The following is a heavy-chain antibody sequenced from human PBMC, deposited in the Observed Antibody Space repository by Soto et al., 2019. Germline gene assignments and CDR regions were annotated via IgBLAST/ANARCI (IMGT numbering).Heavy chain of an antibody. CDR2: ITFRGVT. D-gene: IGHD3-9*01. CDR1: GDSLSGYA. V-gene: IGHV4-34*01. J-gene: IGHJ5*02. CDR3: ARKLEASVRHVEWFSYKWFDP. Sequence: SETLSLTCDVHGDSLSGYAWSWIRQPPGKGLEWIGEITFRGVTNYHPSLKSRVSMSVDTSKNRISLNVSSVTAADTALYFCARKLEASVRHVEWFSYKWFDPWGPGTLVT.